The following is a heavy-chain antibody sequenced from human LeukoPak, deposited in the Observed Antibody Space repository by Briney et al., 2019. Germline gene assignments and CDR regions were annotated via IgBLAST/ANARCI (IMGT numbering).Heavy chain of an antibody. Sequence: GGSLRLSCAASGFTFSGYYMSWIRQAPGKGLEWVSSIGSSGTYTNYADSLRGRFTISRDNAKNSLYLQMSSLRAEDSAVYYCATGHSSFDFWGQGTLVTVSS. V-gene: IGHV3-11*05. CDR1: GFTFSGYY. J-gene: IGHJ4*02. CDR2: IGSSGTYT. D-gene: IGHD2-21*01. CDR3: ATGHSSFDF.